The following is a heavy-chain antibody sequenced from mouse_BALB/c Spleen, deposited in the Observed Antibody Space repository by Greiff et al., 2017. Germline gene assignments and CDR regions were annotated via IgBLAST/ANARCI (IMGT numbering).Heavy chain of an antibody. D-gene: IGHD2-14*01. Sequence: VQLQQSGPELVKPGASVKISCKASGYTFTDYNMHWVKQSHGKSLEWIGYIYPYNGGTGYNQKFKSKATLTVDNSSSTAYMELRSLTSEDSAVYYCATGGYRYGFAYWGQGTLVTVSA. CDR3: ATGGYRYGFAY. CDR1: GYTFTDYN. J-gene: IGHJ3*01. V-gene: IGHV1S29*02. CDR2: IYPYNGGT.